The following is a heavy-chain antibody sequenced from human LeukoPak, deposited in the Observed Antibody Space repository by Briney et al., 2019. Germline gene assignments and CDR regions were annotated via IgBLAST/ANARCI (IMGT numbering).Heavy chain of an antibody. V-gene: IGHV3-48*03. CDR3: ALLAVASDFDY. CDR1: GFTFSSYE. Sequence: GGSLRLSCAASGFTFSSYEMNWVRQAPGKGLEWVANIGYSGRTIYYADSVKGRFTISRDNAKNSLYLQMNSLKVEDTAVYYCALLAVASDFDYWGQGALVTVSS. CDR2: IGYSGRTI. D-gene: IGHD6-19*01. J-gene: IGHJ4*02.